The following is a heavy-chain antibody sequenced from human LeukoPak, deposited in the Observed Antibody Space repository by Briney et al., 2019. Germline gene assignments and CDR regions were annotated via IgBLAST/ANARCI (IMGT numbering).Heavy chain of an antibody. V-gene: IGHV3-48*01. CDR2: ITSSSSTM. D-gene: IGHD6-19*01. J-gene: IGHJ4*02. CDR1: GFSFSSYS. CDR3: ARAIAVVAYFDY. Sequence: GGSLRLSCAASGFSFSSYSMNWVRQAPGKGLEWVSYITSSSSTMHYADAVKGRFTISRDNSKNTLYLQMNSLRAEDTAVYYCARAIAVVAYFDYWGQGTLVTVSS.